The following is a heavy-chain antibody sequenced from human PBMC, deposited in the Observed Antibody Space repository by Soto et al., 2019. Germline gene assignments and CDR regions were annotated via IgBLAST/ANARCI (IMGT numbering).Heavy chain of an antibody. CDR3: SRDTLGGAYDFWH. CDR1: GITVTGGF. Sequence: EVQLVESGGGLVQPGGSLRLSCAASGITVTGGFMTWVRQAPGKGLEWVEVISSDGSSYYADSVKGRFIIYRDISKNTLFLEMNSLRVEDTAVYYCSRDTLGGAYDFWHGGQGTWVNVSS. D-gene: IGHD3-3*01. CDR2: ISSDGSS. V-gene: IGHV3-66*01. J-gene: IGHJ4*02.